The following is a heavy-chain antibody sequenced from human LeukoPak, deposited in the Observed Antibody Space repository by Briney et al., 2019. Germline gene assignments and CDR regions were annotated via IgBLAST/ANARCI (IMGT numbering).Heavy chain of an antibody. Sequence: SETLSLTCAVSGYSISSGCYWGWIRQPPGKGLEWIGSIYHSGSTYYNPSLKSRVTISVDTSKNQFSLKLSSVTAADTAVYYCARHVRGSGSYLGAFDIWGQGTMVTVSS. V-gene: IGHV4-38-2*01. CDR2: IYHSGST. CDR3: ARHVRGSGSYLGAFDI. D-gene: IGHD3-10*01. J-gene: IGHJ3*02. CDR1: GYSISSGCY.